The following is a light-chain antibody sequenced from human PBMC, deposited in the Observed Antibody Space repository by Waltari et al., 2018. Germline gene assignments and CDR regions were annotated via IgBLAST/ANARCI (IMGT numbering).Light chain of an antibody. CDR3: QQYAGVPRT. V-gene: IGKV3-20*01. J-gene: IGKJ1*01. CDR1: ESVGCNQ. CDR2: GAS. Sequence: DIVLTQSPGTLSLSPGERATLFCKPRESVGCNQLAWYQLNPAQAPRPLVFGASTRATGIPDRFSGGGSGTDVNLIITRLEPEESAVYYCQQYAGVPRTFGQGTKVEIK.